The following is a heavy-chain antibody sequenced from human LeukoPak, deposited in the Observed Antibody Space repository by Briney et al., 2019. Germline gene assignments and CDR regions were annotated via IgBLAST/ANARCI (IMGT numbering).Heavy chain of an antibody. J-gene: IGHJ4*02. CDR3: AKEGVVVVAATLTYYFDY. CDR1: GFTFSGYA. V-gene: IGHV3-23*01. D-gene: IGHD2-15*01. Sequence: GGSLRLSCAASGFTFSGYAMSWVRQAPGKGLEWVSAISGSGGSTYYADSVKGRFTISRDNSKNTLYLQMNSLRAEDTAVYYCAKEGVVVVAATLTYYFDYWGQGTLVTVSS. CDR2: ISGSGGST.